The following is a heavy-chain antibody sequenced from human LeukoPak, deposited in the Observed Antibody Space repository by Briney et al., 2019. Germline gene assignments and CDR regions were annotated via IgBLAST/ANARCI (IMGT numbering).Heavy chain of an antibody. D-gene: IGHD1-26*01. J-gene: IGHJ4*02. V-gene: IGHV4-34*01. CDR3: ARWDGKYDQMDFDY. CDR2: INHSGST. CDR1: VGSFSGYY. Sequence: PSETLSLTCAVYVGSFSGYYWSWIRQPPGKGLEWIGEINHSGSTNYNPSLKSRVTISVDTSKNQFSLELDSVTAADTAVYYCARWDGKYDQMDFDYWGQGTLVTVSS.